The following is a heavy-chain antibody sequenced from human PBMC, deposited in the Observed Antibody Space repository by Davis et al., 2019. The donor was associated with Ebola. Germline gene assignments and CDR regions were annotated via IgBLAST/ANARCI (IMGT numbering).Heavy chain of an antibody. CDR1: GYTFTSYG. J-gene: IGHJ4*02. Sequence: AASVKVSCKASGYTFTSYGISWVRQAPGQGLEWMGWISAYNGNTNYAQNLQDRITMTTDTSTSTAYMELSSLRSEDTAVYYCATQDTAFDYWGQGTPVTVSS. V-gene: IGHV1-18*04. CDR2: ISAYNGNT. CDR3: ATQDTAFDY.